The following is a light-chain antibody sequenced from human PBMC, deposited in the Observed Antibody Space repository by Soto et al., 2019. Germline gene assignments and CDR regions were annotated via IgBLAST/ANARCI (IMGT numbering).Light chain of an antibody. CDR3: QQRNSYPRT. Sequence: DIPLTQSPSFLSASVGDRVTITCRASQGINIFLAWFQQKPGKAPNLLISAASTLQSGVPSRFSGSGSETEFTLTITSLQPEDSATYYCQQRNSYPRTFGQATKVEIK. J-gene: IGKJ2*01. CDR1: QGINIF. V-gene: IGKV1-9*01. CDR2: AAS.